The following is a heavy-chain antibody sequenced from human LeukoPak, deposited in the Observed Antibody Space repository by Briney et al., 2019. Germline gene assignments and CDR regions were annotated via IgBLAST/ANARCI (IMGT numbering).Heavy chain of an antibody. J-gene: IGHJ4*02. V-gene: IGHV4-34*01. CDR1: GESFSGYY. CDR2: MDHSGNA. Sequence: SETLSLTCAVYGESFSGYYWNWIRQPPGKGLEWIGEMDHSGNANYNPSLKSRVTISVDTSKNQFSLKLSSVTAADTAVYYCAREEVPAAILLCWGQGTLVTVSS. CDR3: AREEVPAAILLC. D-gene: IGHD2-2*01.